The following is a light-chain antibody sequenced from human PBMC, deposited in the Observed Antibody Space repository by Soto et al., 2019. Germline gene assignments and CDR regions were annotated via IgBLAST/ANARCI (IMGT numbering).Light chain of an antibody. J-gene: IGLJ1*01. V-gene: IGLV1-40*01. Sequence: SVLTQPPSVSGAPGQRVTISCTGSSSNIGAGSDVHWYQQLPGTAPKLLIYGNINRPSGVPDRFSGSKSGTSASLAITGLQAEDEADYYCQSYDSSLSSFYVFGSGTKATVL. CDR1: SSNIGAGSD. CDR2: GNI. CDR3: QSYDSSLSSFYV.